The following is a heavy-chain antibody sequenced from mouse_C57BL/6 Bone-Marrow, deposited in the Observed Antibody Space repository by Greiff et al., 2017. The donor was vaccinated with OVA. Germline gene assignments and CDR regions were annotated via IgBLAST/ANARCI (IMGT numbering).Heavy chain of an antibody. V-gene: IGHV8-12*01. Sequence: QVTLKESGPGILQSSQTLSLTCSFSGFSLSTSGMGVSWIRQPSGKGLEWLAHIYWDDAKRYNPSLKSRLTISKDTSRNQVILKITSVDTADTATYYCARSPDWDIYAMDYWGQGTSVTVSS. CDR1: GFSLSTSGMG. CDR2: IYWDDAK. J-gene: IGHJ4*01. CDR3: ARSPDWDIYAMDY. D-gene: IGHD4-1*01.